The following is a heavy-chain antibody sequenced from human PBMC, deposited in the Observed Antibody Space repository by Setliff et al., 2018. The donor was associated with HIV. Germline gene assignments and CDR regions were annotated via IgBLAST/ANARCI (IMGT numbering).Heavy chain of an antibody. CDR2: IYTSGIT. V-gene: IGHV4-4*07. D-gene: IGHD6-19*01. Sequence: SETLSLTCHVSGASTNAYFLSWVRHPAGKGLEWIGHIYTSGITNHNPSLKSRVTMSLDTSKEQFSLRLRSVTAADTAIYYCAREPSPSQWQPLYFDVWGRGILVTVSS. CDR1: GASTNAYF. J-gene: IGHJ4*02. CDR3: AREPSPSQWQPLYFDV.